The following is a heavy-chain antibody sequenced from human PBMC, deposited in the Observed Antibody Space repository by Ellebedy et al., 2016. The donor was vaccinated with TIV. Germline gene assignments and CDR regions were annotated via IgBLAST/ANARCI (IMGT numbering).Heavy chain of an antibody. CDR3: ARVRRLKIQWPPSD. V-gene: IGHV1-18*01. Sequence: ASVKVSXXASGYIFTNYGITWVRQAPGQGLEWMGWISTYNSDTNYAQKFQDRVTITADESTSTAYMELSRLRSDDTAVYYCARVRRLKIQWPPSDWGQGTLVTVSS. CDR1: GYIFTNYG. D-gene: IGHD5-12*01. J-gene: IGHJ4*02. CDR2: ISTYNSDT.